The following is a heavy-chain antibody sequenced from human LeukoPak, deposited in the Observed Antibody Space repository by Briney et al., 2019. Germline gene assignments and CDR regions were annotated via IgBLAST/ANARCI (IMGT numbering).Heavy chain of an antibody. J-gene: IGHJ4*02. CDR2: IKSKTDGETT. D-gene: IGHD3-10*01. V-gene: IGHV3-15*01. CDR3: TTDLGTYYHGSQRLIPIDY. Sequence: GGSLRLSCVDSGFTFTNAWMSWVRQAPGKGLEWIGRIKSKTDGETTNYAEPVRGRFTISRDDSKSAVYLQMNSLKIEDTAVYYCTTDLGTYYHGSQRLIPIDYWGQGTLVAVSS. CDR1: GFTFTNAW.